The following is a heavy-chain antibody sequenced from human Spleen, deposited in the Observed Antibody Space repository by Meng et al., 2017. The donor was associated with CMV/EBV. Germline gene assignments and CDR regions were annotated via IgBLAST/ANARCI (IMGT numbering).Heavy chain of an antibody. CDR1: GYTFTSYY. CDR2: INPSGGST. CDR3: ARVESRVGALDY. D-gene: IGHD1-26*01. V-gene: IGHV1-46*01. J-gene: IGHJ4*02. Sequence: CKASGYTFTSYYMHWVRQAPGQGLEWMGIINPSGGSTSYAQKFQGRVTMTRDTSTSTVYMELSSLRSEDTAVYYCARVESRVGALDYWGQGTLVTVSS.